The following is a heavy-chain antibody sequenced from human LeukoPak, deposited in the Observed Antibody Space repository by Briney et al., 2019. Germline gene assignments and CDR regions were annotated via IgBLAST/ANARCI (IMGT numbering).Heavy chain of an antibody. D-gene: IGHD6-13*01. CDR1: GFTLSSYA. Sequence: GGSLRLSCAASGFTLSSYAMSWVRQAPGKGLEWVSAISGSGGSTYYADSVKGRFTISRDNSKNTLYLQMNSLRAEDTAVYYCAKEGYSSSWYLGYYYYYYMDVWGKGTTVTVSS. CDR3: AKEGYSSSWYLGYYYYYYMDV. J-gene: IGHJ6*03. CDR2: ISGSGGST. V-gene: IGHV3-23*01.